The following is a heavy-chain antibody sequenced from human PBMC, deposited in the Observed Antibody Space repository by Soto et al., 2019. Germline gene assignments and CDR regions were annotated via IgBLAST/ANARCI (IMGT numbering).Heavy chain of an antibody. CDR2: ISGSGGST. CDR1: GFTFSSYA. CDR3: AKMRPRYCSGGSCYSRITSLARFDY. Sequence: PGGSLRLSCAASGFTFSSYAMSWVRQAPGKGLEWVSAISGSGGSTYYADSVKGRFTISRDNSKNTLYLQMNSLRAEDTAVYYCAKMRPRYCSGGSCYSRITSLARFDYWGQGTLVTVSS. D-gene: IGHD2-15*01. V-gene: IGHV3-23*01. J-gene: IGHJ4*02.